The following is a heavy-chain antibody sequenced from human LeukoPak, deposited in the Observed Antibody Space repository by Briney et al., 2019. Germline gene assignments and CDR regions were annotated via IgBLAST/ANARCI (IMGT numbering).Heavy chain of an antibody. CDR3: ARTNPVYGDYDY. Sequence: GGSLRLSCAVSGFTVTDNYMSWVRQAPGKGLQWVSVIYPDGRTYYADSVKGRFTISRDISRNTLLLQMNNLRPDDTPVHYCARTNPVYGDYDYWGQGTLVTVSS. V-gene: IGHV3-53*01. J-gene: IGHJ4*02. CDR2: IYPDGRT. CDR1: GFTVTDNY. D-gene: IGHD4-17*01.